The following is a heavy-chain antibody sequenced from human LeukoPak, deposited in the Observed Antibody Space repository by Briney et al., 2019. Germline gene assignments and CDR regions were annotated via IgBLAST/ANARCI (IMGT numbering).Heavy chain of an antibody. Sequence: GGSLRLSCAASGFTFSSYWMSWVRQGPRKGLEWVANIKQDGSEKYYVDSVKGRFTVSRDNAKNSLYLQMNSLRAEDTAVYYCATLVATTQFDYWGQGTLVTVSS. CDR1: GFTFSSYW. CDR3: ATLVATTQFDY. CDR2: IKQDGSEK. D-gene: IGHD5-12*01. V-gene: IGHV3-7*01. J-gene: IGHJ4*02.